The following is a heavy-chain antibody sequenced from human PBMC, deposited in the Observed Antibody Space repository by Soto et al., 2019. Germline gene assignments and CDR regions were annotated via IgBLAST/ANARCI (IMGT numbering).Heavy chain of an antibody. CDR2: ISAYNGNT. CDR3: ARDLLPFYGGSSIYFLAY. V-gene: IGHV1-18*04. J-gene: IGHJ4*02. D-gene: IGHD3-3*02. Sequence: SANARCDAPRDWFASNCSRWPRHATEQGLEWMGWISAYNGNTNYAQKLQGRVTMTTDTSTSTAYMELRSLRSDDTAVYYCARDLLPFYGGSSIYFLAYRGRGTLVTGSS. CDR1: RDWFASNC.